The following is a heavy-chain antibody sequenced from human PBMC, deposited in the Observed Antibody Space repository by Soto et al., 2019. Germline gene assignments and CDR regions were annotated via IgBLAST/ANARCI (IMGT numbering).Heavy chain of an antibody. D-gene: IGHD4-17*01. CDR3: ARITNRVTVTIYPPTRWFDP. CDR1: GGSISSSSYY. Sequence: PSETLSLTCTVSGGSISSSSYYWGWIRQPPGKGLEWIGSIYYSGSTYYNPSLKSRVTISVDTSKNQFSLKLSSVTAADTAVYYCARITNRVTVTIYPPTRWFDPWGQGTLVTVSS. CDR2: IYYSGST. V-gene: IGHV4-39*01. J-gene: IGHJ5*02.